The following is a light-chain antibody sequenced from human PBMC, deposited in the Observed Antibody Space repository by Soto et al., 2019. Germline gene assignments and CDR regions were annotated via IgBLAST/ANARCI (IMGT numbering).Light chain of an antibody. V-gene: IGKV3-20*01. CDR2: GAS. CDR1: QSVSNNY. J-gene: IGKJ5*01. Sequence: EIVLTQSPGTLSLSPGERATLSCRASQSVSNNYLAWYQQKPGQAPRLLIYGASSRAAGIPDRLSGSGSGTDFTLTISRLEPEDFAVYYRQQYATSPITFGQGTRLEIK. CDR3: QQYATSPIT.